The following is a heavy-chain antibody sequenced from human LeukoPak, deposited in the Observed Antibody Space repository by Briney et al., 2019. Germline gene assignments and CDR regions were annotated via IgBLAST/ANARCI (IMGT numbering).Heavy chain of an antibody. CDR3: ARGWHSGYDWAFDY. CDR1: GYTFTSYD. V-gene: IGHV1-8*01. Sequence: ASVKVSCKASGYTFTSYDINWVRQATGQGLEWMGWMNPNSGNTGYAQKFQGRVTMTRNTSISTAYMELSSLRSEDTAVYYCARGWHSGYDWAFDYWGQGTLVTVSS. CDR2: MNPNSGNT. J-gene: IGHJ4*02. D-gene: IGHD5-12*01.